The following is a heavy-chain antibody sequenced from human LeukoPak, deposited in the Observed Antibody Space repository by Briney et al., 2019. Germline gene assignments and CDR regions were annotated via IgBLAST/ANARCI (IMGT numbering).Heavy chain of an antibody. CDR2: INWNGGST. V-gene: IGHV3-20*04. CDR3: ARDGYYYYYYMDV. Sequence: PGGSLRLSCAASGFTFSSYSMNWVRQAPGKGLEWVSGINWNGGSTVYADSVKGRFTISRDNAKNSLYLQMNSLRAEDTALYYCARDGYYYYYYMDVWGKVTTVTVSS. CDR1: GFTFSSYS. J-gene: IGHJ6*03.